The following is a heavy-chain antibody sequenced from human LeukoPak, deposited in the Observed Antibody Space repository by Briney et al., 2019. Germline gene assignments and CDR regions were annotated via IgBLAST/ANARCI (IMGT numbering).Heavy chain of an antibody. Sequence: GGSLRLSCAASGFTFSNYWMSWVRQAPGKGLEWVANIKQDGSEKYYVDSVKGRFTISRDNAKKSLYLQMNSLRAEDTAVYYCARLPLQAGNSGYYYFDYWGQGTLVTVSS. CDR3: ARLPLQAGNSGYYYFDY. CDR2: IKQDGSEK. CDR1: GFTFSNYW. J-gene: IGHJ4*02. D-gene: IGHD3-22*01. V-gene: IGHV3-7*03.